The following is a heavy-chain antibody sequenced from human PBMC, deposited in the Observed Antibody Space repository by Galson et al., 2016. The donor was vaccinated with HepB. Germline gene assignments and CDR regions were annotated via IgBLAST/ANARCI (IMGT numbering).Heavy chain of an antibody. D-gene: IGHD3-10*01. CDR1: GFSFSSHG. Sequence: SLRLSCAASGFSFSSHGMSWVRQAPGKGLEWVSVISGSGRSTYYEDSVKGRFTISRDNPKSTLFLQMNSLRAEDTAMYFCARDLGVRGYGREPRDAYDLWGQGTMVSVSS. CDR2: ISGSGRST. V-gene: IGHV3-23*01. J-gene: IGHJ3*01. CDR3: ARDLGVRGYGREPRDAYDL.